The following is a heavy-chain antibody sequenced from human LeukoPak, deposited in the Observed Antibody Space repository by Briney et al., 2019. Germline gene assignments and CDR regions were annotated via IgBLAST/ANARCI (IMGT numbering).Heavy chain of an antibody. V-gene: IGHV1-2*02. CDR3: ARIRAHYYYDSSGYPEGADY. Sequence: ASVKVSCKASGYTFTGYYMHWARQAPGQGLEWMGWINPNSGGTNYAQKFQGRVTMTRDASISTAYMELSRLRSDDTAVYYCARIRAHYYYDSSGYPEGADYWGQGTLVTVSS. CDR1: GYTFTGYY. D-gene: IGHD3-22*01. J-gene: IGHJ4*02. CDR2: INPNSGGT.